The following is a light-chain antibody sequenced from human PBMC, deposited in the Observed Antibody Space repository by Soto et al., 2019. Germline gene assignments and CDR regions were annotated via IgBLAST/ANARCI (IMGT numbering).Light chain of an antibody. CDR1: QSLLHSNKNNY. CDR2: LGS. J-gene: IGKJ3*01. V-gene: IGKV2-28*01. CDR3: MQALQTPFT. Sequence: DIVMTQSPLSLPVTPGEPASISCRSSQSLLHSNKNNYLDWYLQKPGQSPQLLIYLGSNRASGVPDRFSGSGSGTDFTLKISRVEAEDVGFYFCMQALQTPFTFGHGTKVDIK.